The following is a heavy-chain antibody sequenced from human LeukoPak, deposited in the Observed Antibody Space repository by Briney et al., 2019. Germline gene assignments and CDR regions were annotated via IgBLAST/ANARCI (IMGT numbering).Heavy chain of an antibody. CDR1: GFTFSDYY. D-gene: IGHD4-17*01. CDR3: ASSDYGDYDSRNLLDY. J-gene: IGHJ4*02. CDR2: ISSSGSTI. Sequence: GGSLRLSCAATGFTFSDYYMSWIRQAPGKGLEWVSYISSSGSTIYYADSVKGRFTISRDNAKNSLYLQMNSLRAEDTAVYYCASSDYGDYDSRNLLDYWGQGTLVTVSS. V-gene: IGHV3-11*01.